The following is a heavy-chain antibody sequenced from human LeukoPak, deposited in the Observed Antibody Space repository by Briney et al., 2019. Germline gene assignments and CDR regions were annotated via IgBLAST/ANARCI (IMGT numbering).Heavy chain of an antibody. CDR2: ISSSGSTI. V-gene: IGHV3-48*03. D-gene: IGHD3-3*01. CDR3: ARRGDFWSGYYTPVKDPSHIDY. J-gene: IGHJ4*02. CDR1: GFTFSSYE. Sequence: GGSLRLSCAASGFTFSSYEMNWVRQAPGKGLEWVSYISSSGSTIYYADSVKGRFTISRDNAKNSLYLQMNSLRAEDTAVYYCARRGDFWSGYYTPVKDPSHIDYWGQGTLVTVSS.